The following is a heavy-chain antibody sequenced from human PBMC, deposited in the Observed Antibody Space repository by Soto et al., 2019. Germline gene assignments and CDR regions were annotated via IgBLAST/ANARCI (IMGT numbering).Heavy chain of an antibody. J-gene: IGHJ2*01. CDR3: AKEASVPSFGEFWFFDL. V-gene: IGHV3-23*01. Sequence: EVQLLESGGGLVQPGGSLRLSCDGSGFTFPNDGMTWVRQAPGQGLEWVSSVSGDGFTAYYADSVKGRFTISRDNSKNTVYVQMNSLRAEDTAVYYCAKEASVPSFGEFWFFDLWGRGTPVTVSS. CDR2: VSGDGFTA. CDR1: GFTFPNDG. D-gene: IGHD3-10*01.